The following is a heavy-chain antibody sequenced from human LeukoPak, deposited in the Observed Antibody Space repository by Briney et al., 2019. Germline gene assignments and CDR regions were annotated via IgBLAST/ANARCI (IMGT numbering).Heavy chain of an antibody. J-gene: IGHJ4*02. V-gene: IGHV3-33*06. Sequence: PGTSLTLSWEASGFTFSHFGMPWVRQPPGRRLELEAGIWRDATNRYYADSVKGRFTISRDNFKRTVSLEMNNLRAEDTAVNYCAKDAQRGFDYSNSLEYWGQGSLVIVSS. CDR3: AKDAQRGFDYSNSLEY. CDR2: IWRDATNR. D-gene: IGHD4-11*01. CDR1: GFTFSHFG.